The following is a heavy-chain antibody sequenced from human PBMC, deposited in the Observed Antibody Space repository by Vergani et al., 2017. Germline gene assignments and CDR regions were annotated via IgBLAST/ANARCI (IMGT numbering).Heavy chain of an antibody. CDR1: GFTFSNAW. CDR3: TVGIAVVQAWGYFDY. V-gene: IGHV3-15*01. CDR2: IKSKTDGGTT. Sequence: EVQLVESGGGLVKPGGSLRLSCAASGFTFSNAWMSWVRQAPGKGLEWVGRIKSKTDGGTTDYAAPVKGRFTISRDDSKNTLYLQMNSLKTEDTAVYYCTVGIAVVQAWGYFDYWGQGTLVTVSS. D-gene: IGHD6-19*01. J-gene: IGHJ4*02.